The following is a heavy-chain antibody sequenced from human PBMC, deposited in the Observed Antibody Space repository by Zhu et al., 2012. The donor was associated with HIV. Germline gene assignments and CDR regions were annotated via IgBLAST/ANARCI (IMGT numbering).Heavy chain of an antibody. CDR1: GGSFRGYY. Sequence: QVQLQQWGAGLLKSSETLSLTCAVYGGSFRGYYWSWIRQPPEKGLEWIGEIEHGGSTDYTPSLKSRVTISVDRSKNQFSLKVTSVSAADTAVYYCARHSRYDTVTGWGHFDFWGQGTLVTVSS. CDR3: ARHSRYDTVTGWGHFDF. V-gene: IGHV4-34*01. J-gene: IGHJ4*02. CDR2: IEHGGST. D-gene: IGHD3-9*01.